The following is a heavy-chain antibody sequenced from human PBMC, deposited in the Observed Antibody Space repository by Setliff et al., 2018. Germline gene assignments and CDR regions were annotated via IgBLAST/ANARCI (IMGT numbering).Heavy chain of an antibody. Sequence: PSETLSLTCAVYGGSFSGYYWSWIRQPPGKGLEWIGEINHSGSTNYNPSLKSRVTISVDTSKNQFSLKLSSVTAADTAVYYCARAIYSSGWYLRYYYYMDVWGKGTTVTV. J-gene: IGHJ6*03. D-gene: IGHD6-19*01. CDR3: ARAIYSSGWYLRYYYYMDV. CDR2: INHSGST. V-gene: IGHV4-34*01. CDR1: GGSFSGYY.